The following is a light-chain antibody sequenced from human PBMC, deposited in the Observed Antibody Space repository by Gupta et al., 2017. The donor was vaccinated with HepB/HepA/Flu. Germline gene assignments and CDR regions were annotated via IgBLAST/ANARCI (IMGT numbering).Light chain of an antibody. J-gene: IGKJ5*01. CDR3: QQRSDWPIT. V-gene: IGKV3-11*01. Sequence: EIVLTQSPATLSLSPGDGATLYCRASQSVSRYLAWYQQKPGQALRLLIYDASNRATGIPARFSGSGSGTDFSLTISSLEPEDFAVYYCQQRSDWPITFGQGTRLEIK. CDR2: DAS. CDR1: QSVSRY.